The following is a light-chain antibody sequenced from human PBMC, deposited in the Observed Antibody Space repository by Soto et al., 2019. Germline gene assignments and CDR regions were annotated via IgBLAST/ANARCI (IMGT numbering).Light chain of an antibody. CDR3: SSYAGSNNYV. J-gene: IGLJ1*01. V-gene: IGLV2-8*01. CDR2: EVN. Sequence: QSALTQPPSASGSPGQSVTISCTGTSSDVGGYDYVSWFQQHPGKAPKLMIYEVNKRPSGVPDRFSASKSGNTASLTVSGLQTGDEADYYCSSYAGSNNYVFGTGTKLTVL. CDR1: SSDVGGYDY.